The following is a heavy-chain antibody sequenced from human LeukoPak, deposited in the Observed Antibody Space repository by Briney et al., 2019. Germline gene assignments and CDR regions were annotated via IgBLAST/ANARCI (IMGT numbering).Heavy chain of an antibody. V-gene: IGHV1-3*01. CDR2: INAGNGNT. CDR3: ARGGEGYCSSTSCYTFAFDI. D-gene: IGHD2-2*02. CDR1: GYTFTSYA. J-gene: IGHJ3*02. Sequence: ASVKVSCKASGYTFTSYAMRWVRQAPGQRLEWMGWINAGNGNTKYSQKFQGRVTITRDTSASTAYMELSSLRSEDTAVYYCARGGEGYCSSTSCYTFAFDIWGQGTMVTVSS.